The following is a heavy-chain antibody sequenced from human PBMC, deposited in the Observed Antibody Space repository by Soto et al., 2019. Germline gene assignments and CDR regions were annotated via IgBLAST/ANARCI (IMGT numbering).Heavy chain of an antibody. Sequence: GASVKVSCKASGGTFSSYAISWVRQAPGQGLEWMGGIIPIFGTANYAQKFQGRVTITADESTSTAYMELSSLRSEDTAVYYCARDDSGYSSGYSGNIDYWGQGTLVTVSS. V-gene: IGHV1-69*13. D-gene: IGHD3-22*01. J-gene: IGHJ4*02. CDR1: GGTFSSYA. CDR2: IIPIFGTA. CDR3: ARDDSGYSSGYSGNIDY.